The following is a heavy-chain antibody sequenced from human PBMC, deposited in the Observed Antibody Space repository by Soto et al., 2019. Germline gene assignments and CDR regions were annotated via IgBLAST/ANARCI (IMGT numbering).Heavy chain of an antibody. D-gene: IGHD6-13*01. CDR1: GGSFSGYY. V-gene: IGHV4-34*01. CDR2: INHSGST. J-gene: IGHJ4*02. CDR3: ARVGALGSNSCFDY. Sequence: QVQLQQWGAGLLKPSETLSLTCAVYGGSFSGYYWSWIRQPPGKGLEWIGEINHSGSTNYNPSLKSRVTISVDTSKNQLSLKLSSVTAADTAVYYCARVGALGSNSCFDYWGQGTLVTVSS.